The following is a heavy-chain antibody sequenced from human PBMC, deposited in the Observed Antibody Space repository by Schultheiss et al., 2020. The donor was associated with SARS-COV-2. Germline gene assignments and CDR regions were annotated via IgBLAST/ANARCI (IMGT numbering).Heavy chain of an antibody. CDR2: ITSSSSTI. CDR3: ARDRSSGYGGSFDY. CDR1: GFTFSSYA. J-gene: IGHJ4*02. V-gene: IGHV3-48*01. Sequence: GGSLRLSCAASGFTFSSYAMHWVRQAPGKGLEWVSYITSSSSTIYYADSVKGRFTISRDNAKNSLFLQMNSLRAEDTAVYYCARDRSSGYGGSFDYWGQGTLVTVSS. D-gene: IGHD3-22*01.